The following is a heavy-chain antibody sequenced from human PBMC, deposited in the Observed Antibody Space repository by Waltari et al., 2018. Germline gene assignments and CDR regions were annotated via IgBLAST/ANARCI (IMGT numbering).Heavy chain of an antibody. J-gene: IGHJ5*02. Sequence: QVRLQQWGAGLLKPSETLSLTCAVYGGSFSGYYWSWIRQPPGKGLEWIGEINHSGSTNYTPSLKSRVTISVDTSKNQFSLKLSSVTAADTAVYYCARGRRNVLLWFRESEGWFDPWGQGTLVTVSS. CDR1: GGSFSGYY. CDR2: INHSGST. CDR3: ARGRRNVLLWFRESEGWFDP. D-gene: IGHD3-10*01. V-gene: IGHV4-34*01.